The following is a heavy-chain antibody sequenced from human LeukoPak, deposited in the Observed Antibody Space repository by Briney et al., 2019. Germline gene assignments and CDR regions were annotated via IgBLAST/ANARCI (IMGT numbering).Heavy chain of an antibody. V-gene: IGHV1-18*01. J-gene: IGHJ4*02. Sequence: ASVKVSFKASGYTFTSYGISWVRQAPGQGLEWMGWISAYNGNTNYAQKLQGRVTMTTDTSTSTAYMELRSLRSDDTAVYYCARLHVLRYFDWLQRSGYFDYWGQGTLVTVPS. CDR3: ARLHVLRYFDWLQRSGYFDY. CDR2: ISAYNGNT. D-gene: IGHD3-9*01. CDR1: GYTFTSYG.